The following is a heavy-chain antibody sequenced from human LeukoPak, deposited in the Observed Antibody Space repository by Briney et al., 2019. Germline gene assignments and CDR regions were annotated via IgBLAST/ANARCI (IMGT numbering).Heavy chain of an antibody. CDR3: AGVRYSGSSGYFDY. CDR1: GFTFADYA. D-gene: IGHD1-26*01. CDR2: ISSSSTI. Sequence: GGSLRLSCATSGFTFADYAVSWFRQAPGKGLEWVSYISSSSTIYYADSVKGRFTISRDNAKNSLYLQMNSLRAEDTAVYYCAGVRYSGSSGYFDYWGQGTLVTVSS. J-gene: IGHJ4*02. V-gene: IGHV3-69-1*01.